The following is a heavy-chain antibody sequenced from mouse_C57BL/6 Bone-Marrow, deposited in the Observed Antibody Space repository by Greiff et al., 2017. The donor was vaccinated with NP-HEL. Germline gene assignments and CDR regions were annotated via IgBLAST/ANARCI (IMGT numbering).Heavy chain of an antibody. CDR1: GYSITSGYY. CDR3: ARSGTAQAIMDY. CDR2: ISYDGSN. Sequence: EVKLLESGPGLVKPSQSLSLTCSVTGYSITSGYYWNWIRQFPGNKLEWMGYISYDGSNNYNPSLKNRSSITRDTSKNQFFLKLNSVTTEDTATYYCARSGTAQAIMDYWGQGTSVTVSS. D-gene: IGHD3-2*02. V-gene: IGHV3-6*01. J-gene: IGHJ4*01.